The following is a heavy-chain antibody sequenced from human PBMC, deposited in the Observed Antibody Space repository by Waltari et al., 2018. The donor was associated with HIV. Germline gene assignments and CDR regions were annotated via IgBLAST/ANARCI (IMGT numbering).Heavy chain of an antibody. J-gene: IGHJ3*02. V-gene: IGHV5-51*03. D-gene: IGHD3-22*01. Sequence: EVQLVQSGAEVRKSGESLKNSCKASGYTFTNYWIAWVRQMSGEGLEWMGIIYPFDSDTRYNPSFEGQITISVDKSLATAYLEWNNLNASDAAIYYCARLFYYDTTGYINNAFDIWGQGTEVSVS. CDR1: GYTFTNYW. CDR2: IYPFDSDT. CDR3: ARLFYYDTTGYINNAFDI.